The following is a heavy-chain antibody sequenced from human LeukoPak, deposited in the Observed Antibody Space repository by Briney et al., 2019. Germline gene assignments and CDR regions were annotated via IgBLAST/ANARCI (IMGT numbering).Heavy chain of an antibody. CDR2: IIPIFGTA. J-gene: IGHJ1*01. V-gene: IGHV1-69*13. D-gene: IGHD5-12*01. Sequence: ASVKVSCKASGGTVSSYAISWVRQAPGQGLEWMGGIIPIFGTANYAQKFQGRVTITADESTSTAYMELSSLRSEDTAVYYCARDPLSDGGYSEDGYFQHWGQGTLVTVSS. CDR3: ARDPLSDGGYSEDGYFQH. CDR1: GGTVSSYA.